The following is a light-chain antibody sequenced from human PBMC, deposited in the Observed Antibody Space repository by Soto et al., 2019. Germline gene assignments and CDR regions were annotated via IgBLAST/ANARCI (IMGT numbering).Light chain of an antibody. CDR2: DAS. CDR1: RNIGRG. V-gene: IGKV1-5*01. J-gene: IGKJ1*01. CDR3: QHCNTYWA. Sequence: DIQMTQSPSTLSASLGDRVTITCGASRNIGRGLAWYQQKPGKAPRLLIYDASTLETGVPSRFSGGGSGTAFTLTISSIQQADNATYYCQHCNTYWAFGQGKKVEVE.